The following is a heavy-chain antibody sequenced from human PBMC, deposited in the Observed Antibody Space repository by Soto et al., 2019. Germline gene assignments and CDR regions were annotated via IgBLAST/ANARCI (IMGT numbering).Heavy chain of an antibody. CDR3: ARDSTHSSGFYYYYYGMDV. V-gene: IGHV3-13*01. CDR2: IGTAGDT. D-gene: IGHD3-22*01. Sequence: GGSLRLSCAASGFTFSSYDMHWVRQATGKGLEWVSAIGTAGDTYYPGSVKGRFTISRENAKNSLYLQMNSLRAEDTAVYYCARDSTHSSGFYYYYYGMDVWGQGTTVTVSS. J-gene: IGHJ6*02. CDR1: GFTFSSYD.